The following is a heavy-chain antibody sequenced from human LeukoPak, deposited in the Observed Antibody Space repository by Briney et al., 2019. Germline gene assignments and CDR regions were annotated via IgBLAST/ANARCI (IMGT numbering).Heavy chain of an antibody. D-gene: IGHD6-6*01. J-gene: IGHJ6*03. CDR1: GFTFSSYS. V-gene: IGHV3-21*01. CDR3: ARDGYSSSAGYYYYYMDV. CDR2: ISSSSSYM. Sequence: GGSLRLSCAASGFTFSSYSMNWVRQAPGKGLEWVSSISSSSSYMYYADSVKGRFTISRDNAKNSLYLQMNSLRAEDTAVYYCARDGYSSSAGYYYYYMDVWGKGTTVTVSS.